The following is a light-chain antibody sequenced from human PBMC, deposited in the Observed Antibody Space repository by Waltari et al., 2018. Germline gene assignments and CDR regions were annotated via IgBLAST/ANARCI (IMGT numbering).Light chain of an antibody. CDR1: SSDVGDYNF. J-gene: IGLJ3*02. CDR3: SSYTTSNTLWV. Sequence: QSALTQPASVSGSPGQSITISCTGTSSDVGDYNFVSWYQQHPGKAPQLIISHVNCRPSGFSNRFSGSKSGNTASLTISELQAEDGADYYCSSYTTSNTLWVFGGGTKLTVL. CDR2: HVN. V-gene: IGLV2-14*03.